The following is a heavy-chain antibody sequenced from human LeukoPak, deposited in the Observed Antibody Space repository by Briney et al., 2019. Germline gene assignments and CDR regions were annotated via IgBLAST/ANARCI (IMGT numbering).Heavy chain of an antibody. CDR2: LNSRTDGETT. V-gene: IGHV3-15*01. CDR3: TTMFNVVMGDLFVY. D-gene: IGHD3-16*01. Sequence: GGSLRLSCAVSGFTFTNAWVSWARQAPGKGLEWVGRLNSRTDGETTAYAAPVKGRFIISRDDSKNTLYLQMNSLKIEDTAVYYCTTMFNVVMGDLFVYWGQGTLVTVSS. J-gene: IGHJ4*02. CDR1: GFTFTNAW.